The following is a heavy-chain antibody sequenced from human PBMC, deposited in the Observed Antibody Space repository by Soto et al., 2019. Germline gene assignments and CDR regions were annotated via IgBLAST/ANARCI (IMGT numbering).Heavy chain of an antibody. CDR3: ARQYYDFWSGYDVENWFDP. Sequence: GSLRLSCAASGFTLSSYRMNWVRQAPGKGLEWIGSIYYSGSTYYNPSLKSRVTISVDTSKNQFSLKLSSVTAADTAVYYCARQYYDFWSGYDVENWFDPWGQGTLVTVSS. D-gene: IGHD3-3*01. V-gene: IGHV4-39*01. J-gene: IGHJ5*02. CDR2: IYYSGST. CDR1: GFTLSSYRMN.